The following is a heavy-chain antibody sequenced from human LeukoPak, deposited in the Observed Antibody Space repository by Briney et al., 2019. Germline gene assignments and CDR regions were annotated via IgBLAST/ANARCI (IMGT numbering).Heavy chain of an antibody. D-gene: IGHD3-3*01. CDR1: GFTFSSYS. J-gene: IGHJ4*02. CDR2: ISSSSSTI. CDR3: AREYRDFWSGYYNEDY. V-gene: IGHV3-48*04. Sequence: GGSLRLSCAASGFTFSSYSMNWVRQAPGKGLEWVSYISSSSSTIHYADSVKGRFTISRDNAKNSLYLQMNSLRAEDTAVYYCAREYRDFWSGYYNEDYWGQGTLVTVSS.